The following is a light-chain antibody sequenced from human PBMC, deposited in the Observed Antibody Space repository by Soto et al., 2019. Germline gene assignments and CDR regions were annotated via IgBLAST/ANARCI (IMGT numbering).Light chain of an antibody. CDR2: EGS. CDR1: SSDVGSYNL. CDR3: CSYAGSSTVVG. Sequence: QSALTQPASVSGSPGQSITISCTGTSSDVGSYNLVSWYQQHPGKAPKLMIYEGSKRPSGVSNRFSGSKSGNTASLTISGLQAEDEADYYCCSYAGSSTVVGFGGGTKGPS. J-gene: IGLJ2*01. V-gene: IGLV2-23*01.